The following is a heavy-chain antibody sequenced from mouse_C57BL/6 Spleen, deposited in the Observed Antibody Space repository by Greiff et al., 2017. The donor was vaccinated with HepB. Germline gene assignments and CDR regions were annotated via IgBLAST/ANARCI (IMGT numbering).Heavy chain of an antibody. J-gene: IGHJ1*03. D-gene: IGHD1-1*01. CDR1: GYTFTGYW. V-gene: IGHV1-9*01. CDR2: ILPGSGST. CDR3: ARGDYGSSYAIRYFDV. Sequence: QVQLQQSGAELMKPGASVKLSCKATGYTFTGYWIEWVKQRPGHGLEWIGEILPGSGSTNYNEKFKGKATLTADTSSNTAYMQLSSLTTEDSAIYSCARGDYGSSYAIRYFDVWGTGTTVTVSS.